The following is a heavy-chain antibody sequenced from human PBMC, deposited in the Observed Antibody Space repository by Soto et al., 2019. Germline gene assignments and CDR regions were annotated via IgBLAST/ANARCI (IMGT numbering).Heavy chain of an antibody. Sequence: PSETLSLTCTVSGGSISSGGYYWSWIRQHPGKGLEWIGYIYYSGSTYYNPSLKSRVTISVDTSKNQFSLKLSSVTAADTAVYYCARGVHYDFWSGYTPPDNWFDPWGQGTLVTVSS. CDR1: GGSISSGGYY. CDR2: IYYSGST. CDR3: ARGVHYDFWSGYTPPDNWFDP. D-gene: IGHD3-3*01. J-gene: IGHJ5*02. V-gene: IGHV4-31*03.